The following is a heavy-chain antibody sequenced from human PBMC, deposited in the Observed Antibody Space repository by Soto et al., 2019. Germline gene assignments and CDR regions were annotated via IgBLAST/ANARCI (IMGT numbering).Heavy chain of an antibody. Sequence: ASVKVSCKXSGYTFTGYYMRWVRQAPGQGLEWMGWINPNSGGTNYAQKFQGRVTMTRDTSISTAYMELSRLRPDDTAVYYCARGRCRSTSCYCCDWFDPWGQGTLVTVSS. V-gene: IGHV1-2*02. D-gene: IGHD2-2*01. CDR1: GYTFTGYY. CDR2: INPNSGGT. CDR3: ARGRCRSTSCYCCDWFDP. J-gene: IGHJ5*02.